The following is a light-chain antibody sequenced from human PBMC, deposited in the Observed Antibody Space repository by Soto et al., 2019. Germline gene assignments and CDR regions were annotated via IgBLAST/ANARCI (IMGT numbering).Light chain of an antibody. J-gene: IGKJ5*01. V-gene: IGKV3-11*01. CDR3: QQRSNWLIT. CDR2: DIS. Sequence: EIVLTQSPGTLSLSPRERATISCMACLSVSIYLAWFQQKPGQAPRLLIYDISNRATGIPARFSGSGSGTDFTLTISSLEPEDFAVYYCQQRSNWLITFGQGTRLEIK. CDR1: LSVSIY.